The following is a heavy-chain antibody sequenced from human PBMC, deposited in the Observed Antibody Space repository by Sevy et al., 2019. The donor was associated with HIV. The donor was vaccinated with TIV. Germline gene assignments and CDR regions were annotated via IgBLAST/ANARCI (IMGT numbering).Heavy chain of an antibody. CDR3: ARGWGDLGKVGSQAGGDVKYTYHGVDV. V-gene: IGHV4-34*01. D-gene: IGHD2-21*01. CDR1: GGSFTGYY. CDR2: INHSGDT. J-gene: IGHJ6*02. Sequence: SETLSRTCAVDGGSFTGYYWTWIRQPPGKGLEWVGEINHSGDTRYNPSLKGRATISVDTSKNHFSLTLTSLTVADTAVFYCARGWGDLGKVGSQAGGDVKYTYHGVDVWGQGTMVTVSS.